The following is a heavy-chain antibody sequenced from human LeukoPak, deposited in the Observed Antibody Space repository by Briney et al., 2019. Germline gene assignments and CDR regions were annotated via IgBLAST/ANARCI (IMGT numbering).Heavy chain of an antibody. V-gene: IGHV5-51*01. CDR3: ARPYCGGDCYSLYFQH. Sequence: PGASLQISCKGSGYIFTSYWIGWVRQLPGKGLEWMGITYPGDSDTRYSPSFQGQVTISADKSISTAYLQWSSLKASDTAMYYCARPYCGGDCYSLYFQHWGQGTLVTVSS. J-gene: IGHJ1*01. CDR2: TYPGDSDT. D-gene: IGHD2-21*02. CDR1: GYIFTSYW.